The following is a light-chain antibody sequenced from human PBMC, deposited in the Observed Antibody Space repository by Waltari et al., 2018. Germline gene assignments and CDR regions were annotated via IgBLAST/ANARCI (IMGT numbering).Light chain of an antibody. CDR2: QDS. Sequence: SYELTQPPSVSVSPGQTASITCSGDKLGEKYACWYQQKPGQSPVLVIYQDSKRPSGIPERFSGSNSGNTATLTISGTQAMDEADYYCQAWDSSTKDVVFGGGTKLTVL. J-gene: IGLJ2*01. CDR1: KLGEKY. V-gene: IGLV3-1*01. CDR3: QAWDSSTKDVV.